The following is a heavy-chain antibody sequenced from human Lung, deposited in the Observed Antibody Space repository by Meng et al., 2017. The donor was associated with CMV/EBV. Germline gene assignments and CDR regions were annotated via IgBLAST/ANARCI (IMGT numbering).Heavy chain of an antibody. CDR2: IYWDDDK. CDR3: AHITVTTLNWFDP. CDR1: GFSLSTSGVG. V-gene: IGHV2-5*02. D-gene: IGHD4-17*01. J-gene: IGHJ5*02. Sequence: QITLKESGPTLVKPTQTLTLTCTFSGFSLSTSGVGVGWIRQPPGKALEWLALIYWDDDKRYSPSLKSRLTITKDTSKNQVVLTMTNMDPVDTATYYCAHITVTTLNWFDPGTRDPWSPSTQ.